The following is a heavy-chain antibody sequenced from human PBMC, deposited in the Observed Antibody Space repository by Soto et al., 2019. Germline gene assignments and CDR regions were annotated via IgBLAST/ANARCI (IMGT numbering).Heavy chain of an antibody. J-gene: IGHJ4*02. CDR3: SRDDADWLFN. CDR2: IKSKSDGGTT. V-gene: IGHV3-15*07. D-gene: IGHD4-17*01. Sequence: GGSLRLSCAAPGFSFSDAWMNWVRQAPGKGLEWVARIKSKSDGGTTDYAAPVKGRFTISRDDSKNTLYLQMNNLKTEDTAVYYCSRDDADWLFNWGQGALVTVSS. CDR1: GFSFSDAW.